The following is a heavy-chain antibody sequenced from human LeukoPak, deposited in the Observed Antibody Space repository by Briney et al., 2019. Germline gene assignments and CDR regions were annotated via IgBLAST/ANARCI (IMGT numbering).Heavy chain of an antibody. V-gene: IGHV3-30*03. CDR2: VSSDGAQR. D-gene: IGHD1-26*01. J-gene: IGHJ5*02. CDR1: GFTFSNYG. CDR3: ARFIATGGENWFDP. Sequence: GRSLRLSCAASGFTFSNYGMHWVRQAPGKGLEWVAAVSSDGAQRYSVDSVKGRFTISRDNSKNTLYLQMNSLRAEDTAVYYCARFIATGGENWFDPWGQGTLVTVSS.